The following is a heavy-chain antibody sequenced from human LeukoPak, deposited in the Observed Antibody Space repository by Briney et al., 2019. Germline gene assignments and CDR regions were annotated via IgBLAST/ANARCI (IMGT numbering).Heavy chain of an antibody. D-gene: IGHD1-26*01. CDR2: ISSRRTYI. V-gene: IGHV3-21*01. Sequence: GGSLRLSCAASGFTFSDYSMNWVRQAPGMGLEWVSSISSRRTYISYADSVKGRFTISRDNAKNSLYLEMNSLRAGDTAVYYCVRDRSGSYPYYFDFWGQGTLVTASS. CDR3: VRDRSGSYPYYFDF. J-gene: IGHJ4*02. CDR1: GFTFSDYS.